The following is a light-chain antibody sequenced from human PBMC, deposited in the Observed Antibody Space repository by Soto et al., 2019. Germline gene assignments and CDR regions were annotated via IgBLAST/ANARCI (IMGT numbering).Light chain of an antibody. Sequence: DIKMTQYPSTLSASVGERVTISCRASQSVNHWLAWYQRKPGKAPKLLIHDASTLESGIPSRFSGSGSGTEFTLTISSLQPDDFATYYCQQYNSYWTFGQGTKVDIK. CDR3: QQYNSYWT. V-gene: IGKV1-5*01. J-gene: IGKJ1*01. CDR2: DAS. CDR1: QSVNHW.